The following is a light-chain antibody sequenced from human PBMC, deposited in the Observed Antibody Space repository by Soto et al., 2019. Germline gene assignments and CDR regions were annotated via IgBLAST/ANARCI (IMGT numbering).Light chain of an antibody. CDR2: EVS. V-gene: IGLV2-8*01. CDR1: SSNVGGYNY. CDR3: SSYAGSNNLVV. Sequence: QSVLTQPPSASGSPGQSGTISCTGTSSNVGGYNYVSRYQQHRDKAPKLMIYEVSKRPSGVPDRFSGSKSGNTASLTVSGLQAEDEADYYCSSYAGSNNLVVFGGGTKLTV. J-gene: IGLJ2*01.